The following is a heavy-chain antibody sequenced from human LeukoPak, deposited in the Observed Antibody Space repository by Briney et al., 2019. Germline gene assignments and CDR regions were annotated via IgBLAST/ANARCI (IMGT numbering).Heavy chain of an antibody. CDR3: ASSRGTPYYYYYGMDV. D-gene: IGHD1-7*01. CDR2: IYYSGST. J-gene: IGHJ6*04. CDR1: GGSISSYY. Sequence: PSETLSLTCTVSGGSISSYYWSWIRQPPGKGLEWIGYIYYSGSTNYNPSLKSRATISVDTSKNQFSLKLSSVTAADTAVYYCASSRGTPYYYYYGMDVWGKGTTVTVSS. V-gene: IGHV4-59*01.